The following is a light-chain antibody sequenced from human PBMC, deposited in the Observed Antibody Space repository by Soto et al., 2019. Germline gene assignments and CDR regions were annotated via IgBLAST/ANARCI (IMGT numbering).Light chain of an antibody. Sequence: SYELAQPPSVSVAPGKTASITCGGNNIGSKSVLWYQQKAGQAPVLLIYYDRYRPSGITERFSGSNSGNTATLTISRVEAGDGADYYCQVWDTTSDQGVFGGGTKVTVL. J-gene: IGLJ2*01. CDR2: YDR. CDR1: NIGSKS. V-gene: IGLV3-21*04. CDR3: QVWDTTSDQGV.